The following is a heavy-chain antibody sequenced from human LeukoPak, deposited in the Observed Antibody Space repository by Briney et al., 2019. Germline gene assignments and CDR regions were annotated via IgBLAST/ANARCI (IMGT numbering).Heavy chain of an antibody. D-gene: IGHD5-24*01. CDR1: GGSISSSSYY. CDR3: ARDGYNPIDY. CDR2: IYYSGSA. Sequence: PSETLSLTCTVSGGSISSSSYYWGWIRQPPGKGLEWIGNIYYSGSAYYNPSLKSRVTISVDTSKNQFSLKLSSVTAADTAVYYCARDGYNPIDYWGQGTLVTVSS. J-gene: IGHJ4*02. V-gene: IGHV4-39*07.